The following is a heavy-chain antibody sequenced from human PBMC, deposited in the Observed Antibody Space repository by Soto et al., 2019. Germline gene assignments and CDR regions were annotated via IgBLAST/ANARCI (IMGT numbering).Heavy chain of an antibody. V-gene: IGHV4-34*01. CDR2: INHSGST. CDR1: GGSFSGYY. J-gene: IGHJ5*02. D-gene: IGHD3-3*01. CDR3: ARARSYYDFWTGYLKCNWFDP. Sequence: SETLSLTCAVYGGSFSGYYWSWIRQPPGKGLEWIGEINHSGSTNYNPSPKSRVTISVDTSKNKFFLKLSYVTAADTAVYYCARARSYYDFWTGYLKCNWFDPRGQGTLVTVSS.